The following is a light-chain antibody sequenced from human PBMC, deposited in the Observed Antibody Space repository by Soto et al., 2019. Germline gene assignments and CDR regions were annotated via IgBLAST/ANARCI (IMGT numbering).Light chain of an antibody. V-gene: IGKV1-5*01. CDR2: DAS. J-gene: IGKJ5*01. Sequence: DLPMTQSPSTLSASVGDRVTITCRASQSLNNDLAWYQQKPGKAPNLLIYDASTLERGVPSRFSGTGSGTEFTLAISSLQPDDFATYFCQQYHSSSVTFGQGTRLEIK. CDR3: QQYHSSSVT. CDR1: QSLNND.